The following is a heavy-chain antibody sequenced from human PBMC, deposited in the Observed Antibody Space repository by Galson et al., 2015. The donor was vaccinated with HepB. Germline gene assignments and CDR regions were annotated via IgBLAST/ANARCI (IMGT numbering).Heavy chain of an antibody. CDR1: GYTFTSYA. CDR3: ASGTRDYYDSSGYDYYYYGMDV. D-gene: IGHD3-22*01. Sequence: SVKASCKASGYTFTSYAMHWVRQAPGQRLEWMGWINAGNGNTKYSQKFQGRVTITRDTSASTAYKELSSLRSEDTAVYYCASGTRDYYDSSGYDYYYYGMDVWGQGTTVTVSS. V-gene: IGHV1-3*01. J-gene: IGHJ6*02. CDR2: INAGNGNT.